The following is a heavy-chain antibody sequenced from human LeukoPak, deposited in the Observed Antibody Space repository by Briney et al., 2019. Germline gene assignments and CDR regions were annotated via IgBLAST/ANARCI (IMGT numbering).Heavy chain of an antibody. V-gene: IGHV4-59*01. CDR2: IYYSGST. D-gene: IGHD4-17*01. Sequence: SETLSLTCTVSGGSISSYYWSWLRQPPGKGLDWIGYIYYSGSTNYNPSLKSRVTISVDTSKNQFSLKLSSVTAADTAVYYCARGLGYGEYLVPFDIWGQGTLVTVSS. CDR1: GGSISSYY. J-gene: IGHJ3*02. CDR3: ARGLGYGEYLVPFDI.